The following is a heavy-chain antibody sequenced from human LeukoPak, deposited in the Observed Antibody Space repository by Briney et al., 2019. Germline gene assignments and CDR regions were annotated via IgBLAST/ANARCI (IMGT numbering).Heavy chain of an antibody. CDR1: GFTFSSYA. Sequence: PGGSLRLSCAASGFTFSSYAMSWVRQAPGKGLEWVSAISGSGGSTYYADSVKGRFTISRDNSKNTLYLQMNSLRAEDTAVYYCAKHLYGGNSGGSLSDYWGQGTLVTVSS. CDR2: ISGSGGST. D-gene: IGHD4-23*01. CDR3: AKHLYGGNSGGSLSDY. V-gene: IGHV3-23*01. J-gene: IGHJ4*02.